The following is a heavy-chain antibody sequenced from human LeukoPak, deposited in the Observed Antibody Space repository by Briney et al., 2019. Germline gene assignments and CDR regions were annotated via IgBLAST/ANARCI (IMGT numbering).Heavy chain of an antibody. V-gene: IGHV3-66*01. CDR1: GFTVSSNY. D-gene: IGHD3-22*01. J-gene: IGHJ4*02. CDR3: ARGHDSRGSLPYYFDY. CDR2: IYSGGST. Sequence: GGSLRLSCAASGFTVSSNYMSWVRQAPGKGLEWVSIIYSGGSTYCADSVKGKFTISRDNSKNTLYLQMNSLSAEDTAVYYCARGHDSRGSLPYYFDYWGQGTLVTVSS.